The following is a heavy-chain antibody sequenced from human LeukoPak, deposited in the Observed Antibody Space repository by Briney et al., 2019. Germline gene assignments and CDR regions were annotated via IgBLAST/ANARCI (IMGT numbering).Heavy chain of an antibody. CDR2: IRYEGSNE. D-gene: IGHD5-24*01. V-gene: IGHV3-33*01. CDR1: GFTFTSYN. J-gene: IGHJ4*02. CDR3: ARSRYNLDY. Sequence: GSLRLSCAQSGFTFTSYNIRWVRPAPQEGPGWVALIRYEGSNENYADSVKGRFTISRDNSKKTLYLQMNSLRAEDTAVYYCARSRYNLDYWGQGTLVTVSS.